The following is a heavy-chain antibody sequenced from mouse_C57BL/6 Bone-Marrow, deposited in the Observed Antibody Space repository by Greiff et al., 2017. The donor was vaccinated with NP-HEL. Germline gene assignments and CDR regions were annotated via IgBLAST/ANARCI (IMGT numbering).Heavy chain of an antibody. D-gene: IGHD2-4*01. V-gene: IGHV5-6*01. J-gene: IGHJ3*01. CDR3: ARHRAIYYDYDGGFAY. CDR2: ISSGGSYT. CDR1: GFTFSSYG. Sequence: EVQLVESGGDLVKPGGSLKLSCAASGFTFSSYGMSWVRQTPDKRLEWVATISSGGSYTYYPDSVKGRFTISRDNAKNTLYLQMSSLKSEDTAMYYWARHRAIYYDYDGGFAYWGQGTLVTVSA.